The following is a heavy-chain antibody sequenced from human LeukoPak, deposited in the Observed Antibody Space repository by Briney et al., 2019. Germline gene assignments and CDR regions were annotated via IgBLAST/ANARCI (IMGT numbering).Heavy chain of an antibody. Sequence: SETLSLTCTVSGGSISSYYWSWIRQPAGKGLEWIGRIYTCGSTNYNPSLKSRVTMSVDTSKNQFSLKLSSVTAADTAVYYCARDKGYYYDSSGSKAYWFDPWGQGTLVTVSS. V-gene: IGHV4-4*07. J-gene: IGHJ5*02. CDR2: IYTCGST. D-gene: IGHD3-22*01. CDR1: GGSISSYY. CDR3: ARDKGYYYDSSGSKAYWFDP.